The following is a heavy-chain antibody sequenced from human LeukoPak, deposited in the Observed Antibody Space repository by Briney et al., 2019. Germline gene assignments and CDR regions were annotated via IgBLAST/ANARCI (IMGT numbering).Heavy chain of an antibody. J-gene: IGHJ4*02. Sequence: GGSLRLSCAASGFPFGTFSMYWVRQAPGKELEWVAVISYDGSNKYYADSVKGRFTISRDNSKNTLYLQMNSLRAEDTAVYYCASLTYCSSTSCYADDYWGQGTLVTVSS. CDR1: GFPFGTFS. D-gene: IGHD2-2*01. CDR2: ISYDGSNK. V-gene: IGHV3-30*03. CDR3: ASLTYCSSTSCYADDY.